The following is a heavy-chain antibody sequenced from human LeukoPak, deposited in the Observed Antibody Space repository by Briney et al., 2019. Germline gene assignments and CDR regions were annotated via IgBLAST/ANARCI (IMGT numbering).Heavy chain of an antibody. CDR3: ARGQQLVDY. D-gene: IGHD6-13*01. V-gene: IGHV1-2*02. Sequence: GASVKVSCKASGYTFTSYDINWVRQATGQGLEWMGWINPNSGGTNYAQKFQGRVTMTRDTSISTAYMELSRLRSDDTAVYYCARGQQLVDYWGQGTLVTVSS. CDR1: GYTFTSYD. J-gene: IGHJ4*02. CDR2: INPNSGGT.